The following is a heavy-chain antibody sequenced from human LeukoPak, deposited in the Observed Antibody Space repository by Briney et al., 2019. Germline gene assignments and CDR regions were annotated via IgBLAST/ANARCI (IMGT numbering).Heavy chain of an antibody. D-gene: IGHD3-3*01. V-gene: IGHV3-33*01. CDR1: GSTFSSYG. CDR3: ARGLSDFWSSLPYDY. CDR2: IWYDGSNK. J-gene: IGHJ4*02. Sequence: GGSLRLSCAASGSTFSSYGMHWVRLAPGKGLEWVAVIWYDGSNKYYADSVKGRFTISRDNSKNTLYLQMNSLRAEDTAVYYCARGLSDFWSSLPYDYWGQGTLVTVSS.